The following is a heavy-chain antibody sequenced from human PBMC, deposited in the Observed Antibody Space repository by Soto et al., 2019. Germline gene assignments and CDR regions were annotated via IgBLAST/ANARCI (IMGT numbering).Heavy chain of an antibody. CDR3: ATPYSSSWYLFY. V-gene: IGHV3-66*01. J-gene: IGHJ4*02. D-gene: IGHD6-13*01. Sequence: GGSLRLSCAASGFTVSSNYMSWVRQAPGKGLEWVSVIYSGGSTYYADSVKDRFTISRDNSKNTLYLQMNSLRAEDTAVYYCATPYSSSWYLFYWGQGTLVTVSS. CDR1: GFTVSSNY. CDR2: IYSGGST.